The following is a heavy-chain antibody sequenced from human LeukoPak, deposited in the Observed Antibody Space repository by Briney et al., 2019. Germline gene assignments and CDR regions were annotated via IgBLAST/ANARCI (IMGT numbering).Heavy chain of an antibody. J-gene: IGHJ4*02. Sequence: PGGSLRLSCAASGFTFSDYYMSWIRQAPGKGLEWVSYISSSSSYTNYADSVKGRFTISRDNAKNSLYLQMNSLRAEDTAVYYCARGVHSGSYLFDHWGRGTLVTVSS. D-gene: IGHD1-26*01. CDR1: GFTFSDYY. CDR2: ISSSSSYT. CDR3: ARGVHSGSYLFDH. V-gene: IGHV3-11*06.